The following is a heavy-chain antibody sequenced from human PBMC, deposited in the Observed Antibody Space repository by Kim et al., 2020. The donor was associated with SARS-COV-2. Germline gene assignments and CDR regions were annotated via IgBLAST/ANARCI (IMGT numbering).Heavy chain of an antibody. V-gene: IGHV3-66*01. CDR3: AGRYYDFWSGSDY. D-gene: IGHD3-3*01. CDR1: GFTVSSNY. CDR2: IYSGGST. Sequence: GGSLRLFCAASGFTVSSNYMSWVRQAPGKGLEWVSVIYSGGSTYYADSVKGRFTISRDNSKNTLYLQMNSLRAEDTAVYYCAGRYYDFWSGSDYWGQGTLVTVSS. J-gene: IGHJ4*02.